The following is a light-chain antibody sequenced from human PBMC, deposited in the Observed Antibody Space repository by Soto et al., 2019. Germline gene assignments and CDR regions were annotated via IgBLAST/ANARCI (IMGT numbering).Light chain of an antibody. Sequence: DFVMTQSPDSLAVSLGERATINCKSSQSVLSSSNNKNYLAWFQHKPGQPPKLLIYWASARKPGVPDRFIGSGSGTDFTLTITSLQAEDGAVYYCQQYHSDPITLGQGTRLEIK. CDR3: QQYHSDPIT. CDR1: QSVLSSSNNKNY. J-gene: IGKJ5*01. V-gene: IGKV4-1*01. CDR2: WAS.